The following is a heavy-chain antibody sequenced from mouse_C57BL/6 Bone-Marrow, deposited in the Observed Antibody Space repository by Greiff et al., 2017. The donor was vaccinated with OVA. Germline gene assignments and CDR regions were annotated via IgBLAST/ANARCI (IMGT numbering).Heavy chain of an antibody. CDR2: IRNKANGYTT. CDR1: GFTFTDYY. D-gene: IGHD2-4*01. Sequence: EVNVVESGGGLVQPGGSLSLSCAASGFTFTDYYMSWVRQPPGKALEWLGFIRNKANGYTTEYSASVKGRFTISRDNSQSILYLQMNALRAEDSATYYCARYSDYDRDYWGQGTTLTVSS. CDR3: ARYSDYDRDY. V-gene: IGHV7-3*01. J-gene: IGHJ2*01.